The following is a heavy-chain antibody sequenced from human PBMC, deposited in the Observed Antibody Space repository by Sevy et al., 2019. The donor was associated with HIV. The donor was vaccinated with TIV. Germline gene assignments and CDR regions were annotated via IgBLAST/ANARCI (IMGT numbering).Heavy chain of an antibody. CDR2: ITYDGGNK. D-gene: IGHD4-17*01. J-gene: IGHJ4*02. V-gene: IGHV3-30-3*01. CDR1: GFTFSMYA. Sequence: GGSLRLSCAASGFTFSMYAIKWVRQAPGKGLEWVALITYDGGNKYYADSVKGRFTISRDNSKNTLYLQMNSLGAEDTGVYYCARVISFDGYYVGGDYWGQGTLVTVSS. CDR3: ARVISFDGYYVGGDY.